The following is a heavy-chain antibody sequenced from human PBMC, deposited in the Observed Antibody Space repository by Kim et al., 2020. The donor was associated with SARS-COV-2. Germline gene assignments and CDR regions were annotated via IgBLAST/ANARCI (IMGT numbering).Heavy chain of an antibody. CDR1: GGTFSSYA. Sequence: SVKVSCKASGGTFSSYAISWVRQAPGQGLEWMGGIIPIFGTANYAQKFQGRVTITADESTSTAYMDLSSLRSEDTAVYYCARAGALGGGMIVSLGKDAFDIWGQGTMVTVSS. V-gene: IGHV1-69*13. J-gene: IGHJ3*02. CDR2: IIPIFGTA. CDR3: ARAGALGGGMIVSLGKDAFDI. D-gene: IGHD3-22*01.